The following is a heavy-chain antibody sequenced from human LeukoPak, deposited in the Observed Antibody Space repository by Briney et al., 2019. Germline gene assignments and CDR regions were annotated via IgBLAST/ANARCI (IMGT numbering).Heavy chain of an antibody. CDR3: ARKYYYGSGSKGAFDY. CDR1: GFSLSTSGMC. D-gene: IGHD3-10*01. Sequence: SGPTLVNPTQNLTLTCTFSGFSLSTSGMCVSWIRQSPGKALEWLALIDWDDDKYYSTFLKTRLTISKDTSKSQVVLTLTNMDPVDTATYYCARKYYYGSGSKGAFDYWGQGTLVTVSS. J-gene: IGHJ4*02. V-gene: IGHV2-70*01. CDR2: IDWDDDK.